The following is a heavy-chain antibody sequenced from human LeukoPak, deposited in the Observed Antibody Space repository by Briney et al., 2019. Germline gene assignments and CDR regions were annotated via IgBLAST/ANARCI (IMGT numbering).Heavy chain of an antibody. J-gene: IGHJ4*02. Sequence: SETLSLTCAVYGGSFSGYYWSLIRQPPGKGLEWIGEINHSGSTNYNPSLKSRVTISVDTSKNQFSLKLSSVTAADTAVYYCARGSIFGVAILLSGEYYFDYWGQGTLVTVSS. CDR2: INHSGST. D-gene: IGHD3-3*01. V-gene: IGHV4-34*01. CDR3: ARGSIFGVAILLSGEYYFDY. CDR1: GGSFSGYY.